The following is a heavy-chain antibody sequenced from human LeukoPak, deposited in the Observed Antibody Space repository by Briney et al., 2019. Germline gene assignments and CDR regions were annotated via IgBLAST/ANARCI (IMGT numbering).Heavy chain of an antibody. D-gene: IGHD6-6*01. J-gene: IGHJ6*03. CDR1: GYTFTSYG. Sequence: ASVKVSCKASGYTFTSYGISWVRQAPGQGLEWMGCISAYNGNTNYAQKLQGRVTMTTDTSTSTAYMEPRSLRSDDAAVYYCARGKQLVAPTYYMDVWGKGTTVTVS. CDR2: ISAYNGNT. CDR3: ARGKQLVAPTYYMDV. V-gene: IGHV1-18*01.